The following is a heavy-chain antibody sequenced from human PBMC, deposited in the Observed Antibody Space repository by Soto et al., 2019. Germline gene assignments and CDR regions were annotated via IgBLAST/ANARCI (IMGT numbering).Heavy chain of an antibody. CDR3: ARELMASGAAGIYYYYGMDV. CDR2: IYPGDSDT. D-gene: IGHD6-13*01. Sequence: GESLKISCKGSGYRFTDYWIGWVRQMPGKGLEWMGIIYPGDSDTRYSPSFQGQVTTSADKSISTAYLQWSSLKASDTAMYYCARELMASGAAGIYYYYGMDVWGQGTTVTVSS. CDR1: GYRFTDYW. V-gene: IGHV5-51*01. J-gene: IGHJ6*02.